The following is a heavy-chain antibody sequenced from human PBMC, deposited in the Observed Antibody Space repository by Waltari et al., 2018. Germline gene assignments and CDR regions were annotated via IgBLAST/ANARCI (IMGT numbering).Heavy chain of an antibody. Sequence: QVQLQQWGAGLLKPSETLSLTCAVYGGSFSGYYWSWIRQPPGKGLEWIGEINHSGSTNYNPSLKIRVTISVDTSKNQFSLKLSSVTAADTAVYYCAREPDYGDDNWFDPWGQGTLVTVSS. J-gene: IGHJ5*02. CDR3: AREPDYGDDNWFDP. D-gene: IGHD4-17*01. CDR2: INHSGST. CDR1: GGSFSGYY. V-gene: IGHV4-34*01.